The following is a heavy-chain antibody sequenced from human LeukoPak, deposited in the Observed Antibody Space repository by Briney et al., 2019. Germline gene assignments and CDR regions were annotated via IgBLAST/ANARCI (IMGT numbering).Heavy chain of an antibody. V-gene: IGHV4-34*01. CDR3: ARASRRGQLVPRWFDP. Sequence: SETLSLTCAVYGGSFSGYYWSWIRQPPGKGLEWIGEINHSGSTNYNPSLKSRVTISVDTSKNQFSLKLSSVTAADTAVYYYARASRRGQLVPRWFDPWGQGTLVTVSS. CDR2: INHSGST. D-gene: IGHD6-6*01. CDR1: GGSFSGYY. J-gene: IGHJ5*02.